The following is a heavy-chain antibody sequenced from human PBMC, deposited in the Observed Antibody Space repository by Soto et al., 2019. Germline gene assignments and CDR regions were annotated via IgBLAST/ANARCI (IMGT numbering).Heavy chain of an antibody. D-gene: IGHD2-15*01. CDR1: GGSFSDYY. CDR3: ARVTGGGNCQL. Sequence: PSETLSLTCAVYGGSFSDYYWSWIRQPPGKGLEWIGEINHSGSTNYNPSLKSRVTISVDTSKHQFSLKMTSVSALGTAVYYCARVTGGGNCQLWGQGTLVSVSS. J-gene: IGHJ1*01. CDR2: INHSGST. V-gene: IGHV4-34*01.